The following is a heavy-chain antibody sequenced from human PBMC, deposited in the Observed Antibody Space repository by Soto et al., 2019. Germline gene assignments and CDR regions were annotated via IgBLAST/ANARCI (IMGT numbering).Heavy chain of an antibody. V-gene: IGHV4-30-2*01. CDR2: ISQTGAT. Sequence: SETLSLTCAVSGGSITSGNSYSWAWIRQPPGRGLEWIGSISQTGATSYNPSLKSRVSVSLDKFKNQFSLRLSSVTAADMAVYYCARAVSPYFGTWFDPWGQGTLVTVSS. CDR1: GGSITSGNSYS. D-gene: IGHD3-10*01. CDR3: ARAVSPYFGTWFDP. J-gene: IGHJ5*02.